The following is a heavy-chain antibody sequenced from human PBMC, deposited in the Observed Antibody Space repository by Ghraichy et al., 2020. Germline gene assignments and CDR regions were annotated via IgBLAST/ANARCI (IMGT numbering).Heavy chain of an antibody. J-gene: IGHJ3*01. CDR3: FLSTTTLRSFDV. D-gene: IGHD2-2*01. Sequence: GGSLRLSCAASGFTFSSYAMNWVRQAPGKGLEWVSTISNSGGSTYYADSVKGRFTISRDNSENTLYLQMNSLRAEDTAVYSCFLSTTTLRSFDVWGQGTMVTVSS. CDR2: ISNSGGST. V-gene: IGHV3-23*01. CDR1: GFTFSSYA.